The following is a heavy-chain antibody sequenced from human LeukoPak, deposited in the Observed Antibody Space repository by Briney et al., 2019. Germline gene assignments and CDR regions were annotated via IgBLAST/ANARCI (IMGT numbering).Heavy chain of an antibody. CDR1: GYTFTSYG. J-gene: IGHJ4*02. V-gene: IGHV1-18*01. Sequence: GASVKVSCKASGYTFTSYGISWVRQAPGQGLEWMGWISAYNGNTNYAQKLQGRVTMTTDTSTSTAYMELRSLRSDDTAVYYCARDLNEGDIVVVPAPDYWGQGTLVTVSS. CDR2: ISAYNGNT. D-gene: IGHD2-2*01. CDR3: ARDLNEGDIVVVPAPDY.